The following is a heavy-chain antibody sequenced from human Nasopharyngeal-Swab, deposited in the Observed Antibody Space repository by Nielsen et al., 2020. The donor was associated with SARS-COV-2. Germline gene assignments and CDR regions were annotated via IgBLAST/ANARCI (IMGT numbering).Heavy chain of an antibody. V-gene: IGHV3-30*03. J-gene: IGHJ6*03. CDR3: ARADRGGSYFSEYYYYMDV. CDR1: GFTFSSYA. CDR2: ISYDGSNK. Sequence: GGSLRLSCAASGFTFSSYAMHWVRQAPGKGLEWVAAISYDGSNKYSVDSVKGRFTISRDNSMDTLYLQMNSLRTEDTALYYCARADRGGSYFSEYYYYMDVWGKGTTVTVSS. D-gene: IGHD1-26*01.